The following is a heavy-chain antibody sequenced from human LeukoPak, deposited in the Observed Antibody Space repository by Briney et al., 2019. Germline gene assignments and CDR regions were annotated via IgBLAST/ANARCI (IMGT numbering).Heavy chain of an antibody. D-gene: IGHD6-13*01. CDR3: ARDRRAYSSSWYNWFDP. CDR1: GYTFTSYG. V-gene: IGHV1-18*01. Sequence: ASVKVSCKASGYTFTSYGISWVRQAPGQGLEWMGWISAYNGNTNYVQKLQGRVTMTTDTSTSTAYMELRSLRSDDTAVYYCARDRRAYSSSWYNWFDPWGQGTLVTVSS. J-gene: IGHJ5*02. CDR2: ISAYNGNT.